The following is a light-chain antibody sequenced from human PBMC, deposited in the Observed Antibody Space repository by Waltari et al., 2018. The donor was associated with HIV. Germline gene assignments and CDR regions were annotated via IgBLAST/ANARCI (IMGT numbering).Light chain of an antibody. CDR1: PDISNY. CDR3: QQYDNLPLT. V-gene: IGKV1-33*01. CDR2: DAS. J-gene: IGKJ3*01. Sequence: DIKMTQYPSSLSASVGDRVTITCQASPDISNYLNWYQQKPGKAPKLLIYDASNLETGVPSMFSGSGSGTDVTFTISSLQPEDIATYYCQQYDNLPLTFGPGTKVDIK.